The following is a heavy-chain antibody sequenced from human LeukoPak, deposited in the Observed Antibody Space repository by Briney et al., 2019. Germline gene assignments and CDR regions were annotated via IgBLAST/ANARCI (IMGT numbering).Heavy chain of an antibody. CDR1: GFIFSSYP. Sequence: GGSLRLSCAASGFIFSSYPMNWVRRAPGKGLEWVSYITSSSDTHYADSVEGRFTISRDNAKNSLYVQMNSLRAKDTAVYYCARDRYQLSPDYMDVWGKGTTVTVSS. CDR3: ARDRYQLSPDYMDV. D-gene: IGHD2-2*01. J-gene: IGHJ6*03. CDR2: ITSSSDT. V-gene: IGHV3-21*05.